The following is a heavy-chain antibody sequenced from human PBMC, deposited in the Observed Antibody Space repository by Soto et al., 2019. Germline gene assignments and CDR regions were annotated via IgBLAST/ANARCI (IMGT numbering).Heavy chain of an antibody. Sequence: QLQLQESGSGLVKPSQPLSLTCAVSGGSISSGGDSWSWIRQPPGKGLEWIGYIYHSGSTYYNPSLKSRVTISVDRSKNQCSLKLSSVTAADTAVYYCASYYWGLDYWGQGTLVTVSS. J-gene: IGHJ4*02. CDR2: IYHSGST. CDR3: ASYYWGLDY. D-gene: IGHD3-10*01. V-gene: IGHV4-30-2*01. CDR1: GGSISSGGDS.